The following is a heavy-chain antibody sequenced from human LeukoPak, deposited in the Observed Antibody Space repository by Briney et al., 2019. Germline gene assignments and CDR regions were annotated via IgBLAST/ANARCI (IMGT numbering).Heavy chain of an antibody. CDR2: TYNSGST. CDR1: GDSISSFH. V-gene: IGHV4-4*08. CDR3: ARDRRFLEWLGAFDI. D-gene: IGHD3-3*01. Sequence: PSETLSLTCTVSGDSISSFHWSWIRQPPGKRLEWIGSTYNSGSTNYNPPLKSRVTISVDTSKNQLSLKLSSVTAADTAIYYCARDRRFLEWLGAFDIWGQGTMVTVSS. J-gene: IGHJ3*02.